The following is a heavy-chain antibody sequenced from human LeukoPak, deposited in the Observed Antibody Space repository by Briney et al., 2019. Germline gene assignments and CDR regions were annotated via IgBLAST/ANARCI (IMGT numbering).Heavy chain of an antibody. Sequence: SQTLSLTCTVSGGSISSGDYYWSWIRQPPGKGLEWIGYIYYSGSTYYNPSLKSRVTISVDTSENQFSLKLSSVTAADTAVYYCARDTYDFWSGYFLPYGMDVWGQGTTVTVSS. V-gene: IGHV4-30-4*01. J-gene: IGHJ6*02. CDR2: IYYSGST. CDR1: GGSISSGDYY. CDR3: ARDTYDFWSGYFLPYGMDV. D-gene: IGHD3-3*01.